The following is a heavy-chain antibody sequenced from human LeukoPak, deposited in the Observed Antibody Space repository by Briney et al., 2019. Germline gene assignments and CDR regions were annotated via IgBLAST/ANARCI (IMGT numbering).Heavy chain of an antibody. Sequence: GGSLRLSCAASGFTFSSYAMSWVRQAPGKGLEWVSAISGSGGSTYYADSVKGRFTISRDNAKNSLYLQMNSLRAEDTAVYYCARVGWSNAFDIWGQGTMVTVSS. CDR1: GFTFSSYA. J-gene: IGHJ3*02. CDR2: ISGSGGST. CDR3: ARVGWSNAFDI. V-gene: IGHV3-23*01. D-gene: IGHD2-8*01.